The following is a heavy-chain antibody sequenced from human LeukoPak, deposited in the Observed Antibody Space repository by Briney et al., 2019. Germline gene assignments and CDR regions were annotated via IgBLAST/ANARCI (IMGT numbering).Heavy chain of an antibody. V-gene: IGHV4-39*07. CDR2: IYYSGST. CDR1: GGSISSNNSY. J-gene: IGHJ4*02. Sequence: NPSETLSLTCTVSGGSISSNNSYWGWIRQPPGXGXXXXXNIYYSGSTYFNPPLKSRVTMSVDTSKNQFSLKLSSVTAADTAVYYCARGGAYCGGDCYLDYWGQGTLVTVSS. D-gene: IGHD2-21*02. CDR3: ARGGAYCGGDCYLDY.